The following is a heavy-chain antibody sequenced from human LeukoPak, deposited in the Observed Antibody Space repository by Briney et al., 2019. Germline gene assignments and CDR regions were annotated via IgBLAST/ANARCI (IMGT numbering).Heavy chain of an antibody. CDR1: GGSISSYY. CDR3: ARDRIAAAGPYYYYYGMDV. CDR2: IYYSGST. V-gene: IGHV4-59*01. J-gene: IGHJ6*02. Sequence: SETLSLTCTVSGGSISSYYWSWIRQPPGKGLEWIGYIYYSGSTNYNPSLKSRVTISVDTSKNQFSLKLSSVTAADTAVYYCARDRIAAAGPYYYYYGMDVWGQGTTVTVSS. D-gene: IGHD6-13*01.